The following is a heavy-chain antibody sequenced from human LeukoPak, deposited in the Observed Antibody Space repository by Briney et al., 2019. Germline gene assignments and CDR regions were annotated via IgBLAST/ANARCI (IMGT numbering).Heavy chain of an antibody. V-gene: IGHV4-34*01. D-gene: IGHD3-10*01. J-gene: IGHJ4*02. CDR3: AAAVWGSGSYYYFDY. CDR2: INHSGST. Sequence: PSETLSLTCAVYGGSFSGYYWGWIRQSPGKGLEWIGEINHSGSTNYNPSLKSRVTISVDTSKNQFSLKLSSVTAADTAVYYCAAAVWGSGSYYYFDYWGQGTLVTVSS. CDR1: GGSFSGYY.